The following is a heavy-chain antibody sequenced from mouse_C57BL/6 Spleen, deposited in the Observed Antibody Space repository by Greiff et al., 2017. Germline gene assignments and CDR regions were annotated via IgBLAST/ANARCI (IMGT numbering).Heavy chain of an antibody. CDR3: ARGNYDLYYAMDY. D-gene: IGHD2-4*01. CDR1: GYTFTSYW. J-gene: IGHJ4*01. Sequence: QVQLQQPGAELVMPGASVKLSCKASGYTFTSYWMHWVKQRPGQGLEWIGEIDPSDSYTNYNQKFKGKSTLTVDKSSSTAYMQLSSLTSEDSAVXYCARGNYDLYYAMDYWGQGTSVTVSS. V-gene: IGHV1-69*01. CDR2: IDPSDSYT.